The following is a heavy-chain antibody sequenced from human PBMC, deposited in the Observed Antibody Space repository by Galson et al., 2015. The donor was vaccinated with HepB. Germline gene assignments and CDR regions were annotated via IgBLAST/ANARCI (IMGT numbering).Heavy chain of an antibody. D-gene: IGHD5-18*01. Sequence: SLRLSCAASGFTFSSYSMNWVRQAPGKGLEWVSSISSSSSYIYYADSVKGRFTISRDNAKNSLYLQMNSLRAEDTAVYYCARGELKGYSYGYEDYWGQGTLVTVSS. CDR3: ARGELKGYSYGYEDY. CDR1: GFTFSSYS. V-gene: IGHV3-21*01. J-gene: IGHJ4*02. CDR2: ISSSSSYI.